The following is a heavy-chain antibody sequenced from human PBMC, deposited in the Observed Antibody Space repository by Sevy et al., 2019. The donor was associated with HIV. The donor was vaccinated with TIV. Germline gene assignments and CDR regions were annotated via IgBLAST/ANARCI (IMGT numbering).Heavy chain of an antibody. J-gene: IGHJ4*02. CDR2: INHSGST. CDR3: ARGSETYGSGSYYQYYFDY. CDR1: GGSFSGYY. Sequence: SDTLSLTCAVYGGSFSGYYWSWIRQPPGKGLEWIGEINHSGSTNYNPSLKSRVTISVDTSKNQFSLKLSSVTAADTAVYYCARGSETYGSGSYYQYYFDYWGQGTLVTVSS. D-gene: IGHD3-10*01. V-gene: IGHV4-34*01.